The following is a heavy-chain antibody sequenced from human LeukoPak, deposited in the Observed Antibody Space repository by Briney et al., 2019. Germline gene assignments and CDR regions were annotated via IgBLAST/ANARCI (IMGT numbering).Heavy chain of an antibody. V-gene: IGHV3-48*03. Sequence: QPGGSLRLSCAASGFTFSSYEMNWVRQAPGKGLEWVSYISSSGSTIYYADSVKGRFTIPRDNAKNSLYLQMNSLRAEDTAVYYCARADCSSTSCFPNYYYYGMDVWGKGTTVTVSS. D-gene: IGHD2-2*01. CDR1: GFTFSSYE. J-gene: IGHJ6*04. CDR3: ARADCSSTSCFPNYYYYGMDV. CDR2: ISSSGSTI.